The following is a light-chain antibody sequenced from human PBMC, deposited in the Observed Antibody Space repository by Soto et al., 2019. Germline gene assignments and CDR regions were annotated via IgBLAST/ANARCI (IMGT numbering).Light chain of an antibody. CDR1: QSVSNY. J-gene: IGKJ4*01. CDR3: QQYNNWPPDT. V-gene: IGKV3-15*01. CDR2: GAS. Sequence: EIVMTQSPATLSVSPGERATLSCRASQSVSNYLAWYQQKPGQAPRLLFYGASTRATAIPARFSGSGSGTEFTLTISSLQSEDFAVYYCQQYNNWPPDTFGGGTKVEIK.